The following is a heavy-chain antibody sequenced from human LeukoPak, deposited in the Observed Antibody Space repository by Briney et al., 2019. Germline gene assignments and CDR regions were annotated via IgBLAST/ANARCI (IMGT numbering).Heavy chain of an antibody. CDR1: GYSFTSYW. CDR3: ARRIYCSSTSCYTLVFDY. D-gene: IGHD2-2*02. CDR2: IYPGDSDT. Sequence: GESLKISCKGSGYSFTSYWIGWVRQMPGEGLEWMGIIYPGDSDTRYSPSFQGQVTISADKSISTAYLQWSSLKASDTAVYYCARRIYCSSTSCYTLVFDYWGQGTLVTVSS. J-gene: IGHJ4*02. V-gene: IGHV5-51*01.